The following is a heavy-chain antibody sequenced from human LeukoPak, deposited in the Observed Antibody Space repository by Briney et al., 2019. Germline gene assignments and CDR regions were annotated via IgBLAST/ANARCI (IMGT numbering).Heavy chain of an antibody. J-gene: IGHJ4*02. CDR3: ASDSGWYTPFDY. CDR1: GGSISSYY. D-gene: IGHD6-19*01. Sequence: SETLSLTCTVSGGSISSYYWSWIRQPAGKGLEWIWRIYTSGSTNYNPSLKSRVTMSVDTSKNQFSLKLSSVTAADTALYYCASDSGWYTPFDYWGQGTLVTVSS. V-gene: IGHV4-4*07. CDR2: IYTSGST.